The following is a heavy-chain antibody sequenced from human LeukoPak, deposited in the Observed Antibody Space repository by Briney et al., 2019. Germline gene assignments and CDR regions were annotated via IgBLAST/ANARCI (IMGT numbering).Heavy chain of an antibody. Sequence: PGGSLRLSCAASGFTFSSFGMHWVRQAPGKGLEWVAVIWYDASNKYYVDSVKGRFTISRDNSKNTLFLQMNSLRDDDTAVYYCVRGVGVSRFNYFDPWGQGTLVIVSS. CDR1: GFTFSSFG. CDR3: VRGVGVSRFNYFDP. CDR2: IWYDASNK. J-gene: IGHJ5*02. D-gene: IGHD6-13*01. V-gene: IGHV3-33*01.